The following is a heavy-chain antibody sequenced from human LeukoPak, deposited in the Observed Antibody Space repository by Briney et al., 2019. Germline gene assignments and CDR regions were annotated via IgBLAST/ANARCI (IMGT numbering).Heavy chain of an antibody. CDR2: IRYDGSNK. Sequence: GGSLRLSCAASGFTFSNYGMHWVRQAPGKGLEWVAFIRYDGSNKYYADSVKGRFTISRDNSKNTLYLQMNSLRAEDTAVYYCAKGAPQQQLVRVFDHWGQGTLVTVSS. D-gene: IGHD6-13*01. J-gene: IGHJ4*02. CDR1: GFTFSNYG. CDR3: AKGAPQQQLVRVFDH. V-gene: IGHV3-30*02.